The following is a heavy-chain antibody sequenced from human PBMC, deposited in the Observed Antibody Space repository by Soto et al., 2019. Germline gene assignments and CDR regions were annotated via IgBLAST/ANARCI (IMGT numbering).Heavy chain of an antibody. J-gene: IGHJ4*02. CDR3: VRDAAWSFDY. CDR2: VNEDGSEK. V-gene: IGHV3-7*01. CDR1: GFTFSNQW. Sequence: EMQLVESGGGLVQPGGSLRLSCAASGFTFSNQWMSWVRQAPGKGLEWVAKVNEDGSEKSYVDSVKGRFTISRDNPMSSLYLQMDGLRAEDTAVYHCVRDAAWSFDYWGQGTLVTVSS. D-gene: IGHD2-15*01.